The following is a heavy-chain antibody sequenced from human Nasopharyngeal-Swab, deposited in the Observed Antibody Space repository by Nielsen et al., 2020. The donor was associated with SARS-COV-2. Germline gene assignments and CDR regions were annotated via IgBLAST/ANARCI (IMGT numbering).Heavy chain of an antibody. CDR3: GRYGYNAALDY. CDR1: GFTFSNNW. CDR2: IKQDGSEK. V-gene: IGHV3-7*01. J-gene: IGHJ4*02. Sequence: GRSLRLSCAASGFTFSNNWMSWVRQAPGKGLEWVANIKQDGSEKFYVDSVKGRFTISRDNAKNSLYLQMNTLRVEDTAVYYCGRYGYNAALDYWGQGTLVTVSS. D-gene: IGHD5-24*01.